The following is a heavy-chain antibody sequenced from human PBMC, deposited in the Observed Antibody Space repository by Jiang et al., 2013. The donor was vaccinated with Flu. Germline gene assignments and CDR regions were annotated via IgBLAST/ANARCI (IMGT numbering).Heavy chain of an antibody. CDR3: TKDRFRFCRRNNCQPFDH. J-gene: IGHJ4*02. Sequence: QLVESGGGVVQPGRSLRLSCAASGFSFSSYGMHWVRQAPGKGLEWVTVLSYDGNDGFYADSVKGRFTVSRDNSNNTLYLQMNSLRTEDTAVYYCTKDRFRFCRRNNCQPFDHWGLGTLVTVSP. CDR1: GFSFSSYG. V-gene: IGHV3-30*18. D-gene: IGHD1-1*01. CDR2: LSYDGNDG.